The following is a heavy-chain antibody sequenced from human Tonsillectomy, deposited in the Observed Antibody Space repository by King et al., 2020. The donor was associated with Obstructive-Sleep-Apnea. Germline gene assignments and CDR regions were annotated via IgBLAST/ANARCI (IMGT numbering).Heavy chain of an antibody. CDR3: ARAVAGYYFDY. CDR1: GFTFSSYD. D-gene: IGHD6-19*01. CDR2: IGTAGDT. Sequence: VQLVESGGGLVQPGGSLRLSCAASGFTFSSYDMHWVRQATGKGLEWVSAIGTAGDTSYPGSVKGRFTISRENAKNSLYLQMNSLRAGDTAVYYCARAVAGYYFDYWGQGTLVTVSS. V-gene: IGHV3-13*04. J-gene: IGHJ4*02.